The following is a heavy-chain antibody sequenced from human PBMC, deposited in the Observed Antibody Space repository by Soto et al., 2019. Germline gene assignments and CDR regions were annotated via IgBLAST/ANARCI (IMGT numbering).Heavy chain of an antibody. V-gene: IGHV4-30-2*01. CDR1: GGSISSGGYS. Sequence: SETLSLTCAVSGGSISSGGYSWSWIRQPPGKGLEWIGYIYHSGSTYYNPSLKSRVTISVDRSKNQFSLKLSSVTAADTAVYYCAVPFGGAWFDPWGQGPLVTVSS. J-gene: IGHJ5*02. D-gene: IGHD3-16*01. CDR2: IYHSGST. CDR3: AVPFGGAWFDP.